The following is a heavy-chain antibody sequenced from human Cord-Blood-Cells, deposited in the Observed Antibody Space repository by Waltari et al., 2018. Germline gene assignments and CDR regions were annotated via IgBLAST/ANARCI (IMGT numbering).Heavy chain of an antibody. CDR1: GSTFSSHS. CDR3: ASTIYLVYFDY. CDR2: ISCSSSYI. D-gene: IGHD3-3*01. J-gene: IGHJ4*02. Sequence: EVQLVASGGGLVKTGGSLRLSCAAPGSTFSSHSMNWVRQGRGKGLVWVASISCSSSYIYYADAVKGRFTISRDNAKNSLFLQRNSLRAEDTAVYCGASTIYLVYFDYWGQGTLVTVSS. V-gene: IGHV3-21*01.